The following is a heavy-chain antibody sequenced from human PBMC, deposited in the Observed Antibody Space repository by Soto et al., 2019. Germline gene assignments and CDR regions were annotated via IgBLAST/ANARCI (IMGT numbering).Heavy chain of an antibody. D-gene: IGHD3-10*01. CDR1: SDSIISASYH. CDR3: ARALKISLGEIDY. CDR2: IYYSGST. Sequence: SETLSLTCTFSSDSIISASYHWTWIRQHPGKGLEWIGYIYYSGSTYYNPSLKSRVTISVDTSKNQFSLKLTSVTAADTAVYYCARALKISLGEIDYWGQGSPVTVSS. J-gene: IGHJ4*02. V-gene: IGHV4-31*03.